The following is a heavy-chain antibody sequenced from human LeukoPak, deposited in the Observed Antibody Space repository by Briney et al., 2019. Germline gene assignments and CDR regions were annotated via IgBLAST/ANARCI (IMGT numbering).Heavy chain of an antibody. D-gene: IGHD3-16*01. CDR3: ASSSNYDYVWGSPDY. Sequence: GGPLRLSCAASGFIFSRYWMSWVRQAPGKGLEWVANMDQDGSEIYHVASVKDRFTISRDNAENSLYLQMNSLRAEDTAVYYCASSSNYDYVWGSPDYWGQGTLVTVSS. CDR2: MDQDGSEI. CDR1: GFIFSRYW. V-gene: IGHV3-7*01. J-gene: IGHJ4*02.